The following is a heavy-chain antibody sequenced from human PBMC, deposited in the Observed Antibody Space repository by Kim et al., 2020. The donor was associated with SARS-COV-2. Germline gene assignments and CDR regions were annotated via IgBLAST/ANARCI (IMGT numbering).Heavy chain of an antibody. CDR3: AKDRVDSSGYYYSGGYFDY. CDR1: GFTFSSYG. CDR2: ISYDGSNK. Sequence: GGSLRLSCAASGFTFSSYGMHWVRQAPGKGLEWVAVISYDGSNKYYADSVKGRFTISRDNSKNTLYLQMNSLRAEDTAVYYCAKDRVDSSGYYYSGGYFDYWGQGTLVTVSS. J-gene: IGHJ4*02. V-gene: IGHV3-30*18. D-gene: IGHD3-22*01.